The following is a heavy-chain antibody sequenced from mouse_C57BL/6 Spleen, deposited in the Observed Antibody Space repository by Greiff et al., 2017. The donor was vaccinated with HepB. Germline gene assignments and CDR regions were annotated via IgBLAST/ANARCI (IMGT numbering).Heavy chain of an antibody. J-gene: IGHJ1*03. Sequence: QVQLQQPGAELVKPGASVKLSCKASGYTFTSYWMHWVKQRPGQGLEWIGMIHPNSGSTNYNEKFKSKATLTVDKSSSTAYMQLSSLTSEDSAVYYCARRGTTVVDYWYFDVWGTGTTVTVSS. CDR1: GYTFTSYW. CDR2: IHPNSGST. CDR3: ARRGTTVVDYWYFDV. D-gene: IGHD1-1*01. V-gene: IGHV1-64*01.